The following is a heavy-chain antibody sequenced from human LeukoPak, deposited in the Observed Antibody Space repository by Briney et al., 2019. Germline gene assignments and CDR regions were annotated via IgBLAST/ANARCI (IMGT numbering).Heavy chain of an antibody. D-gene: IGHD6-19*01. CDR1: GFTFSSYG. V-gene: IGHV3-30*02. CDR2: IRYDGSNK. CDR3: AKDLNLIAVAGTADPDY. J-gene: IGHJ4*02. Sequence: GGSLRLSCAASGFTFSSYGMHWVRQAPGKGLEWVAFIRYDGSNKYYADSVKGRFTISRDNSKNTLYLQMNSLRAEDTAVYYCAKDLNLIAVAGTADPDYWSQGTLVTVSS.